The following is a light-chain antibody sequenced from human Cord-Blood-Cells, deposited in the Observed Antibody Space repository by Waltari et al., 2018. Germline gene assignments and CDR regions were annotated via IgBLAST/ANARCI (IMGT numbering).Light chain of an antibody. Sequence: QLVLTQSPSASASLGASVKLTCTLSSGHSSSAIAWHQQQPEKGPRDLMRLNSDGRHRKGDGIPDRFSGSSSGAERYLTISSLQSEDEADYYCQTWGTGIQVFGGGTKLTVL. CDR3: QTWGTGIQV. CDR1: SGHSSSA. V-gene: IGLV4-69*01. J-gene: IGLJ3*02. CDR2: LNSDGRH.